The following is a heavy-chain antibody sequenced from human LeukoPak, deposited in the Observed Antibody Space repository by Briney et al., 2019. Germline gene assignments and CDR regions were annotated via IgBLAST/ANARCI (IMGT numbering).Heavy chain of an antibody. J-gene: IGHJ4*02. V-gene: IGHV1-8*03. CDR3: ARHLRTTFDY. CDR2: INPKSGDS. D-gene: IGHD4-17*01. CDR1: GYTFTSND. Sequence: ASVKVSCKASGYTFTSNDINWVRQAPGQGPEWMGWINPKSGDSGYAQKFRGRVTITRDTSISTAYMELSSLRSGDTAVYYCARHLRTTFDYWGQGTLVTVSS.